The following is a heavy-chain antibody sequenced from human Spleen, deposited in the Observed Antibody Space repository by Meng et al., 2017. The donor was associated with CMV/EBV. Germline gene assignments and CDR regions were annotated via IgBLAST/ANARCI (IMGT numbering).Heavy chain of an antibody. D-gene: IGHD2/OR15-2a*01. J-gene: IGHJ4*02. CDR3: ARSCNGNTCPFDF. V-gene: IGHV1-69*05. CDR1: EGTFSTYA. CDR2: IIPIYGTT. Sequence: KASEGTFSTYAVTWVRQAPGQGLEWMGRIIPIYGTTNYAQKFQGRVTITTDESTGTAYMELSSLRSEDAAFYYCARSCNGNTCPFDFWGQGTLVTVSS.